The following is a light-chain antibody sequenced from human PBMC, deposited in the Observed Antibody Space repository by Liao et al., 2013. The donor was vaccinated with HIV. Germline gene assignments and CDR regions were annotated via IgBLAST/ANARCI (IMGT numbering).Light chain of an antibody. CDR3: QAWDTNTAI. CDR1: NIGSKN. J-gene: IGLJ2*01. V-gene: IGLV3-9*01. CDR2: RDS. Sequence: SYELTQPLSVSVALGQTARITCGGNNIGSKNVHWYQQKPGQAPVLVIYRDSNRPSGIPERFSGSNSGNTATLTISETQAMDEADYYCQAWDTNTAIFGGGTKLTVL.